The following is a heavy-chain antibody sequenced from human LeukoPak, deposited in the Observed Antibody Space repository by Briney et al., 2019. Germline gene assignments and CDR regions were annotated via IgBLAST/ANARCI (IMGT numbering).Heavy chain of an antibody. D-gene: IGHD3-16*01. J-gene: IGHJ6*03. CDR2: INDNGDGT. Sequence: GGSLRLSCAASGFTFSDSSMNWVRQAPGKGLKWVSTINDNGDGTYYADSVKGRFTISRDNSYNTVSLQMNSLRDEDTGVYYCAKGLRTGVGPYMGYHYYMDVWGKGATVTVSS. CDR1: GFTFSDSS. CDR3: AKGLRTGVGPYMGYHYYMDV. V-gene: IGHV3-23*01.